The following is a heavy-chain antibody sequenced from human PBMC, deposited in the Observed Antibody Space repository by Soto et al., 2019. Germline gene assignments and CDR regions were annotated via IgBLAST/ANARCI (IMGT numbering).Heavy chain of an antibody. CDR1: GGSFSGYY. CDR2: INHSGST. V-gene: IGHV4-34*01. J-gene: IGHJ6*03. D-gene: IGHD4-4*01. Sequence: SETLSLTCAVYGGSFSGYYWSWIRQPPGKGLEWIGEINHSGSTNYNPSLKSRVTISVDTSKNQFSLKLSSVTAADTAVYYCARGRGMTTVSQIYYYYYYMDVWGKGTTVTVSS. CDR3: ARGRGMTTVSQIYYYYYYMDV.